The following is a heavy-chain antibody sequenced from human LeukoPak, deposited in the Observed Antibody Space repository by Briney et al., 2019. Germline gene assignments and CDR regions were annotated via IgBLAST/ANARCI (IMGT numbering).Heavy chain of an antibody. Sequence: PGGSLRLSCAASGFTFSSYAMHWVRQAPGKGLEWVAVISYDGSNKYYADSVKGRFTISRDNSKNTLYLQMNSLRAEDTAVYYCARDALPQYDFWSGYLSGDYWFDPWGQGTLVTVSS. D-gene: IGHD3-3*01. CDR2: ISYDGSNK. CDR3: ARDALPQYDFWSGYLSGDYWFDP. J-gene: IGHJ5*02. V-gene: IGHV3-30*01. CDR1: GFTFSSYA.